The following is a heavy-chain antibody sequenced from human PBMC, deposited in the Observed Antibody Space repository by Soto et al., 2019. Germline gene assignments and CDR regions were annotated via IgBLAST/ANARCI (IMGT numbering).Heavy chain of an antibody. V-gene: IGHV1-69*13. D-gene: IGHD1-26*01. CDR3: ARGNSGSYLIADY. CDR1: GGTFSSYA. Sequence: GASVKVSCKASGGTFSSYAISWVRQAPGQGLEWMGGIIPIFGTANYAQKFQGRVTITADESTSTAYMELSSLRSEDTAVYYCARGNSGSYLIADYWGQGTLVTVSS. J-gene: IGHJ4*02. CDR2: IIPIFGTA.